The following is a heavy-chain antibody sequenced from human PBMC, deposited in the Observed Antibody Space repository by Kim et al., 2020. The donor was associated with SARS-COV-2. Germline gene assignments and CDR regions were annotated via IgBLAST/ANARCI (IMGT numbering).Heavy chain of an antibody. V-gene: IGHV3-30*18. CDR2: ISYDGSNK. Sequence: GGSLRLSCAASGFTFSSYGMHWVRQAPGKGLEWVAVISYDGSNKYYADSVKGRFTISRDNSKNTLYLQMNSLRAEDTAVYYCAKVQGWELLRIKDAFDYWGQGTLVTVSS. CDR1: GFTFSSYG. CDR3: AKVQGWELLRIKDAFDY. J-gene: IGHJ4*02. D-gene: IGHD1-26*01.